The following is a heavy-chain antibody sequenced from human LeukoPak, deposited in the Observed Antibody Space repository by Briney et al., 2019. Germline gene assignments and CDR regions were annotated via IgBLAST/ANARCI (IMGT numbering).Heavy chain of an antibody. CDR2: INPNSGGT. V-gene: IGHV1-2*02. Sequence: ASVKVSCKASGYTFTGYYMHWVRQAPRQGLEWMGWINPNSGGTNYAQKFQGRVTMTRDTSISTAYMELSRLRSDDTAVYYCARDDNYDFWSGYGYLDYWGQGTLVTVSS. CDR3: ARDDNYDFWSGYGYLDY. J-gene: IGHJ4*02. D-gene: IGHD3-3*01. CDR1: GYTFTGYY.